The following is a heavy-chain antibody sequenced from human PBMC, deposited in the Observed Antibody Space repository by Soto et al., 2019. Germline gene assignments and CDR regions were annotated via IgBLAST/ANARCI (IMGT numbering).Heavy chain of an antibody. D-gene: IGHD3-16*01. J-gene: IGHJ4*02. CDR3: ARDGLMHGPDMDQ. V-gene: IGHV3-74*01. CDR2: VGADGNGA. CDR1: GFTFSNYW. Sequence: EVQLVESGGGLVQPGGSVRLSCAASGFTFSNYWMHWVRQTPGKGLVWVSRVGADGNGATYADSVKDRVTISRDNARNTLYLQMDSLRVEDTAMYHCARDGLMHGPDMDQWGQGILVTVSS.